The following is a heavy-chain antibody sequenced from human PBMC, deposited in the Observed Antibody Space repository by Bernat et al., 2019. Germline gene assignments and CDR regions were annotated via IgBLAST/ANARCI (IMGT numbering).Heavy chain of an antibody. CDR1: GFTFGDYA. D-gene: IGHD5-12*01. CDR3: TREAAGGYENY. J-gene: IGHJ4*02. Sequence: EVQLVESGGGLVQPGRSLRLSCTASGFTFGDYAMSWVRQAPGKGLEWVGFIRSKAYGGTTEYAASVKGRFTISRDDSKSIAYLQMNSLKTEDTAVYYCTREAAGGYENYWGQGTLVTVSS. CDR2: IRSKAYGGTT. V-gene: IGHV3-49*04.